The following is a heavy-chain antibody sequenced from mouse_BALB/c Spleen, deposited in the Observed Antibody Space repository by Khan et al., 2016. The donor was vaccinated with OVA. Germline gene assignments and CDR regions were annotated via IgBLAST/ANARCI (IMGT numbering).Heavy chain of an antibody. CDR3: ARDYWFAY. V-gene: IGHV5-6-5*01. CDR1: GFTISNYA. Sequence: EVELVESGGGLVKPGGSLKLSCEASGFTISNYAMSWVRQSPEKRLEWVASIGSGESTYYLDSVKGRFTISRDNARNILYLQMSSLRSEDTAMYYCARDYWFAYWGQGTLVTVSA. CDR2: IGSGEST. J-gene: IGHJ3*01.